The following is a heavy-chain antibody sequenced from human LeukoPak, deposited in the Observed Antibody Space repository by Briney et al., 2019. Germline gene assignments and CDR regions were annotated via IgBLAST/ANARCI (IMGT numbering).Heavy chain of an antibody. Sequence: PGRSLRLSCTASGFTFGDYAMSWVRQAPGKGREWVGFIRSKAYGGTTEYAASVKGRFTISRDDSKSIAYLQMNSLKTEDTAVYYCTAWGGYDTDAFDIWGQGTMVTVSS. V-gene: IGHV3-49*04. CDR2: IRSKAYGGTT. CDR1: GFTFGDYA. J-gene: IGHJ3*02. CDR3: TAWGGYDTDAFDI. D-gene: IGHD5-12*01.